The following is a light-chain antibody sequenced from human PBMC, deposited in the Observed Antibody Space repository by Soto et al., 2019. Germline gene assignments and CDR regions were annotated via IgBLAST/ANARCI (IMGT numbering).Light chain of an antibody. CDR1: QSFNSIY. V-gene: IGKV3-20*01. CDR3: HQYDSWT. J-gene: IGKJ1*01. Sequence: EIVLTQSPATLSLSPGERATLSCRASQSFNSIYLAWYQQKPGQAPRLLTYGASSRATGIPDRFSGSGSGTDFTLTISRLEPEDFAVYYCHQYDSWTFGQGTKVDIK. CDR2: GAS.